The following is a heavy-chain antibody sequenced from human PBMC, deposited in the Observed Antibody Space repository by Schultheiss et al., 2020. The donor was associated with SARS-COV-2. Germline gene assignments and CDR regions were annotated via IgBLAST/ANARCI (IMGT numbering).Heavy chain of an antibody. J-gene: IGHJ4*02. CDR3: ARDRSWSITTPHYFDY. V-gene: IGHV1-69*13. D-gene: IGHD1-20*01. Sequence: SVKVSCKASGGTFSSYAISWVRQAPGQGLEWMGGIIPIFGTANYAQKFQGRVTITADESTSTAYMELSSLRSEDTAVYYCARDRSWSITTPHYFDYWGQGTLVTVSS. CDR1: GGTFSSYA. CDR2: IIPIFGTA.